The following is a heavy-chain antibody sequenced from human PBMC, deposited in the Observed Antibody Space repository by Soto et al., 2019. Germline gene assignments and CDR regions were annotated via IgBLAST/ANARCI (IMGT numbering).Heavy chain of an antibody. V-gene: IGHV3-74*01. CDR3: ARVRAYDFRSGYSWGYYYYGMDV. CDR2: INSDGSST. Sequence: PGGSLRLSCAASGFTFSSYWMHWVRQAPGKGLVWVSRINSDGSSTSYADSVKGRFTISRDNAKNTLYLQMNSLRAEDTAVYYCARVRAYDFRSGYSWGYYYYGMDVWGQGTTVTVSS. D-gene: IGHD3-3*01. CDR1: GFTFSSYW. J-gene: IGHJ6*02.